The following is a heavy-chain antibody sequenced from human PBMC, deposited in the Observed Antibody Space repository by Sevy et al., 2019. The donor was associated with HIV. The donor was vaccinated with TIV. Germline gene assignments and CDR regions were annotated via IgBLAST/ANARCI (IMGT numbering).Heavy chain of an antibody. D-gene: IGHD3-22*01. CDR1: GYTFTSYD. Sequence: ASVKVSCKASGYTFTSYDINWVRQATGQGLEWMGWMNPNSGNTGYAQKFQGRVTMTRNTSISTAYMELSSLRSEDTAVYYCARAGAYDNSGYYQIDYWGQGTLVTVSS. CDR3: ARAGAYDNSGYYQIDY. J-gene: IGHJ4*02. V-gene: IGHV1-8*01. CDR2: MNPNSGNT.